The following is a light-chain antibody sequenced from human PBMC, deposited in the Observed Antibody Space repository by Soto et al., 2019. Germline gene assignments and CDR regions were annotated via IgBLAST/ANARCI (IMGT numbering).Light chain of an antibody. CDR2: DVS. V-gene: IGLV2-14*03. Sequence: QSALTQPASLSGSPGQSITISCTGTSSDIGSYNYVSWYQQHPGKAPKLMIFDVSYRPSGISDRFSGSKSGNTASLTISGHQPEDEADYYCSSYGASSTLFGGGTKVTVL. CDR1: SSDIGSYNY. J-gene: IGLJ3*02. CDR3: SSYGASSTL.